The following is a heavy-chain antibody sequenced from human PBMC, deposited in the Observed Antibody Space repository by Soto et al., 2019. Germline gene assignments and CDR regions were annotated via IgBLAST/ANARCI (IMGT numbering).Heavy chain of an antibody. CDR1: GYTFTDHY. CDR2: INPYSGGT. V-gene: IGHV1-2*02. D-gene: IGHD2-21*01. J-gene: IGHJ4*02. Sequence: ASVKVSCKASGYTFTDHYIHWLRQAPGQSLGWMGWINPYSGGTHFARKFQDRVTMARDTSVSTAYMELSSLKSDDTAVYYCARPKYGETYFDSWGQGTLVTVSS. CDR3: ARPKYGETYFDS.